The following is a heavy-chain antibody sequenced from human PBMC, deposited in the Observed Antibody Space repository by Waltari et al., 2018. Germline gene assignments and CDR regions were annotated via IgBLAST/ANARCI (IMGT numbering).Heavy chain of an antibody. J-gene: IGHJ4*02. Sequence: EVQLLESGGGLVHPGGSLSLSCAASGFTFSMHGMNWVRQAPGKGLEWLSYISSSSGSIYYADSVKGRFTISRDNAKNSLYLQMNSLRDEDTAVYYCARAREMGDYWGQGTLVNVSS. CDR1: GFTFSMHG. D-gene: IGHD1-26*01. V-gene: IGHV3-48*02. CDR3: ARAREMGDY. CDR2: ISSSSGSI.